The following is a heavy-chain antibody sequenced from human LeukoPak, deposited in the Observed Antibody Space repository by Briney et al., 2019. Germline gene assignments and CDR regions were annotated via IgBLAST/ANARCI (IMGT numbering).Heavy chain of an antibody. Sequence: PGGSLRLSCAASGFTFSDYYMSWIRQAPGKGLEWVSYISSSGRTIYYADSVKGRFTISRDNAKNSLYLQMNSLRAEDTAVYYCARDRGRIAVAGTYYGMDVWGQGTTVTVSS. CDR1: GFTFSDYY. J-gene: IGHJ6*02. D-gene: IGHD6-19*01. CDR2: ISSSGRTI. CDR3: ARDRGRIAVAGTYYGMDV. V-gene: IGHV3-11*01.